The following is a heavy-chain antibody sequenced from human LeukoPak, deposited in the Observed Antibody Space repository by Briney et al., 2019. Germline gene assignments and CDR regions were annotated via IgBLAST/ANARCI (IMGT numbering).Heavy chain of an antibody. J-gene: IGHJ4*02. D-gene: IGHD2-15*01. CDR3: AKQLGYCSDGSCYFPY. Sequence: GGSLRLSCAASRFTFSTYGMSWVRQAPGKGLEWVSAISNNGGYTYYAVSVQGRFTISRDNSKSTLCLQMNSLRAEDTAVYYCAKQLGYCSDGSCYFPYWGQGTLVTVSS. V-gene: IGHV3-23*01. CDR1: RFTFSTYG. CDR2: ISNNGGYT.